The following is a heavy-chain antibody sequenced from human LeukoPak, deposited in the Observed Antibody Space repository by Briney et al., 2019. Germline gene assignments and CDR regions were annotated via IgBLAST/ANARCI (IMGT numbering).Heavy chain of an antibody. CDR2: INHSGST. CDR1: GGSFSGYY. J-gene: IGHJ5*02. Sequence: SETLSLTCAVYGGSFSGYYWSWIRQPPGKGLEWIGEINHSGSTNYNPSLKSRVTISVDTSKNQFSLKLSSVTAADTAVYYCARRLLYYDSSGYYLNNWFDPWGQGTLVTVSS. CDR3: ARRLLYYDSSGYYLNNWFDP. V-gene: IGHV4-34*01. D-gene: IGHD3-22*01.